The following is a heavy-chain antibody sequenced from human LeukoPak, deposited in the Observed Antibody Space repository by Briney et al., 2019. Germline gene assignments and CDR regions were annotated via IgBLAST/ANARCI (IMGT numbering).Heavy chain of an antibody. Sequence: GGSLRLSCAASGFAVSSNHMNWVRQAPGKGLEWVSIIYSAGTTYHYADSVKGRFTISRDTSKNTVYLQMSSLRDVDTAIYYCARDSTYYYFDYWGQGTLVTVSS. CDR3: ARDSTYYYFDY. CDR2: IYSAGTT. V-gene: IGHV3-53*01. CDR1: GFAVSSNH. D-gene: IGHD1-26*01. J-gene: IGHJ4*02.